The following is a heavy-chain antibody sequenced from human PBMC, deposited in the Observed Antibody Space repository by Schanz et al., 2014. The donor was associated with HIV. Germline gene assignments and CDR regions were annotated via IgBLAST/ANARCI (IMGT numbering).Heavy chain of an antibody. CDR3: ASGRRSGIGWRMDV. CDR2: FNVMLSKI. D-gene: IGHD6-19*01. V-gene: IGHV1-69*01. J-gene: IGHJ6*02. Sequence: QVQLVQSGAEVKKTGSSVKVSCKASGGTFRSNAITWVRQAPGQGLEWIGHFNVMLSKINSAQKFQGRVSMTADPSTNTAYMEMRGLRFEDTAVYYCASGRRSGIGWRMDVWGQGTTVSASS. CDR1: GGTFRSNA.